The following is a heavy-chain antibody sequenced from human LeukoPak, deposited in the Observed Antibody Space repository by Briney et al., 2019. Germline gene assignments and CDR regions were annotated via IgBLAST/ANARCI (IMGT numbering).Heavy chain of an antibody. V-gene: IGHV4-39*01. CDR2: VYYSGST. Sequence: SEALSLTCGISGGSVSTTDYYWAWIRQPPGKGLEWIGGVYYSGSTYYNPSLKSRVTIAVDTSKNQFSLKLSSVTAADTAVYYCTRHSKVTTSSSHYYYGLDVWGQGTTVTVSS. CDR3: TRHSKVTTSSSHYYYGLDV. J-gene: IGHJ6*02. CDR1: GGSVSTTDYY. D-gene: IGHD6-6*01.